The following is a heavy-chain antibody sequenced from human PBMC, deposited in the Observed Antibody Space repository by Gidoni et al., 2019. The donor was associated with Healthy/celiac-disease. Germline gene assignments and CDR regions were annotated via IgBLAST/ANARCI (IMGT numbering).Heavy chain of an antibody. V-gene: IGHV1-69*01. CDR1: GGTFRSYA. Sequence: QVQLVQSGAEVKKPGSSLKVSCQASGGTFRSYAITWVRQAPGQGLEWMGGIITILGTANYAQKVQGRVTITADESTSTAYMELSSLRSEDTAVYYCARTPQLGINSYGMDVGGQGTTVTVSS. CDR3: ARTPQLGINSYGMDV. CDR2: IITILGTA. J-gene: IGHJ6*02. D-gene: IGHD7-27*01.